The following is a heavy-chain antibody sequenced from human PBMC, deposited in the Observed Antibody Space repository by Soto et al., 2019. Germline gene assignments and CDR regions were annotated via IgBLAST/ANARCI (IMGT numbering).Heavy chain of an antibody. Sequence: ASVKVSCKASGYTFTSYGISWVRQAPGQGLEWMGWISAYNGNTNYAQKLQGRVTMTTDTSTSTAYMELRSLRSDDTAVYYCGRERFGELLGSWFDPWGQGTLVTVSS. CDR3: GRERFGELLGSWFDP. D-gene: IGHD3-10*01. CDR2: ISAYNGNT. J-gene: IGHJ5*02. CDR1: GYTFTSYG. V-gene: IGHV1-18*04.